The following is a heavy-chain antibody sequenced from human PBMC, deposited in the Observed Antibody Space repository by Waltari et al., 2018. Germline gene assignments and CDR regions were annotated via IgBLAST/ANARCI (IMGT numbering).Heavy chain of an antibody. J-gene: IGHJ4*02. CDR1: GFTFSSYG. V-gene: IGHV3-33*06. CDR3: AKMGQWLTLDY. CDR2: IWYEGSNK. Sequence: QVQLVAYGGGVVQTGRSLRRSCAASGFTFSSYGMHWVRQAPGKGLEWVAVIWYEGSNKYYADSVKGRFTISRDNSKNTLYLQMNSLRAEDTAVYYCAKMGQWLTLDYWGQGTLVTVSS. D-gene: IGHD6-19*01.